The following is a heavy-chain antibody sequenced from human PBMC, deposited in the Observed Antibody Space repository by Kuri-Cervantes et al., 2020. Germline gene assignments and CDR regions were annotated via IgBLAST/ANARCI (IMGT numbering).Heavy chain of an antibody. Sequence: ESLKISCTVSGGSISSYYWSWIRQPPGKGLEWIGYIYYSGSTNYNPSLKSRVTISVDTSKNQFSLKLSSVTAADTAVYYCAREFFSNYDPATPDYYYYYMDVWGKGTTVTVSS. CDR2: IYYSGST. CDR3: AREFFSNYDPATPDYYYYYMDV. D-gene: IGHD4-11*01. CDR1: GGSISSYY. V-gene: IGHV4-59*01. J-gene: IGHJ6*03.